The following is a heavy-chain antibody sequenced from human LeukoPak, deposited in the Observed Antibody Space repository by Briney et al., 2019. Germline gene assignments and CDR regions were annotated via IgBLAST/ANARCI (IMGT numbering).Heavy chain of an antibody. J-gene: IGHJ4*02. CDR2: INHSGNT. CDR3: ARTPNIAARPLDY. V-gene: IGHV4-34*01. D-gene: IGHD6-6*01. CDR1: GGSFSDYY. Sequence: SETLSLTCAVYGGSFSDYYWSWIRQPPGKGLEWIGEINHSGNTNYNPSLKSRVSISVDTSKNHFSLKLTSVTAADTAVYYCARTPNIAARPLDYWGQGTLVTVSS.